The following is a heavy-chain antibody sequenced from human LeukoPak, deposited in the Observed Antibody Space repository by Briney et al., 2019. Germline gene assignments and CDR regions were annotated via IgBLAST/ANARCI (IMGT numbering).Heavy chain of an antibody. CDR2: ISSSSYI. V-gene: IGHV3-21*01. Sequence: PGGSLRLSCAASGFTFSSYSMNWVRQAPGKGLEWVSSISSSSYIYYADSVKGRFTISRDNAKNSLYLQMNSLRAEDAAVYYCAKDSGWELTAYYFDYWGQGTLVTVSS. D-gene: IGHD1-26*01. CDR1: GFTFSSYS. CDR3: AKDSGWELTAYYFDY. J-gene: IGHJ4*02.